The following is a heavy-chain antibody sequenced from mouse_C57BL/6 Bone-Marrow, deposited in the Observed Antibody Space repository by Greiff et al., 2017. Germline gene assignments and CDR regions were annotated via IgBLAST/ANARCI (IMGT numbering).Heavy chain of an antibody. CDR3: ARGDYDYDAIFAY. CDR2: IYPRSGNT. D-gene: IGHD2-4*01. V-gene: IGHV1-81*01. Sequence: QVQLKESGAELARPGASVKLSCKASGYTFTSYGISWVKQRTGQGLEWIGEIYPRSGNTYYNEKFKGKATLTADKSSSTAYMELRSLTSEESAVYFCARGDYDYDAIFAYWGQGTLVTVSA. J-gene: IGHJ3*01. CDR1: GYTFTSYG.